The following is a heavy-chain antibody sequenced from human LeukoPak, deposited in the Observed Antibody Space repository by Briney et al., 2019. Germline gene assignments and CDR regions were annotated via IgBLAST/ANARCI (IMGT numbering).Heavy chain of an antibody. D-gene: IGHD2-8*02. Sequence: ASVKVSCKASGYTLTEYYIHWVRQAPGQGLEWMGFIIPDSGGTTYQQNFQGRVTMTRDTSISTFYMELSSLRPDDTVVYYSSTEDKYCTGANCGVFWGQGTLVTVSS. CDR3: STEDKYCTGANCGVF. J-gene: IGHJ4*02. V-gene: IGHV1-2*02. CDR1: GYTLTEYY. CDR2: IIPDSGGT.